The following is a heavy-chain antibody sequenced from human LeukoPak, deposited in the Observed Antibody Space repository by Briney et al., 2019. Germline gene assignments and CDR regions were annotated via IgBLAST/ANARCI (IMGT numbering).Heavy chain of an antibody. Sequence: ASVKVSCKASEYTFTGYYMHWVRQAPGQGLEWMGIINPSGGSTSYAQKFQGRVAMTRDTSTSTVYMELSSLRSEDTAVYYCARDLVGAQSRDYWGQGTLVTVSS. J-gene: IGHJ4*02. CDR2: INPSGGST. CDR1: EYTFTGYY. V-gene: IGHV1-46*03. D-gene: IGHD1-26*01. CDR3: ARDLVGAQSRDY.